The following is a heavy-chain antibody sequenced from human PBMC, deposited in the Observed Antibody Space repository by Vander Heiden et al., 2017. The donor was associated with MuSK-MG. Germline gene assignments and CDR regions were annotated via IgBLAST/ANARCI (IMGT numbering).Heavy chain of an antibody. J-gene: IGHJ6*02. CDR1: GITVSSNY. CDR3: ARAWWELPYYYYYGMDV. D-gene: IGHD1-26*01. V-gene: IGHV3-66*01. Sequence: EVQLVESGGGLVQPGGSLRSSCAASGITVSSNYMSWVRQAPGKGLEWVSVIYSGGSTYYADSVKGRFTISRDNSKNTLYLQMNSLRVEDTAVYYCARAWWELPYYYYYGMDVWGRGTTVTVSS. CDR2: IYSGGST.